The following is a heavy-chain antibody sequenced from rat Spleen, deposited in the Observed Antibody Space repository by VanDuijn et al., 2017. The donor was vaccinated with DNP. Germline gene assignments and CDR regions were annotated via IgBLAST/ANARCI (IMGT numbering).Heavy chain of an antibody. CDR3: AGRPPPPRGPFDY. D-gene: IGHD1-4*01. J-gene: IGHJ2*01. V-gene: IGHV3-1*01. Sequence: EVQLQESGPGLVKPSQSLSLTCSVTGYSITNNYWGWIRKFPGNKMEYIGHISYSGSTSYNPSLKSRISITRDTSKNQFFLQVNSVTTEDTATYSCAGRPPPPRGPFDYWGQGVTVTVSS. CDR1: GYSITNNY. CDR2: ISYSGST.